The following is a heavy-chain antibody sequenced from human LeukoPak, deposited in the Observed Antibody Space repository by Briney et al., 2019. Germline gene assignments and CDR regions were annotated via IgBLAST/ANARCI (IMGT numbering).Heavy chain of an antibody. CDR2: IYYSGRT. Sequence: KPSETLSLTCTVSGGSISSSSYYWGWIRQPPGNGLEWIGSIYYSGRTYYNPSLKSRVTISVDTSKNQFSLKLSSVTAADTAVYYCARAGNYGDYLYYFDYWGQGTLVTVSS. CDR1: GGSISSSSYY. D-gene: IGHD4-17*01. CDR3: ARAGNYGDYLYYFDY. V-gene: IGHV4-39*07. J-gene: IGHJ4*02.